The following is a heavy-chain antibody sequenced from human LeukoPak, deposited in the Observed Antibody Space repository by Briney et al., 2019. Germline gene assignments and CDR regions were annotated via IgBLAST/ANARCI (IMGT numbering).Heavy chain of an antibody. CDR1: GFTFSDYY. V-gene: IGHV3-69-1*01. J-gene: IGHJ4*02. CDR2: ISSSSNR. CDR3: ARAQYYLDS. Sequence: KSEGSLRLSCAASGFTFSDYYMSWIRQAPGKGLEWVSYISSSSNRNYADSVKGRFTISRDNAKNSLYLQMNSLRAEDTAVYYCARAQYYLDSWGQGTLVTVSS.